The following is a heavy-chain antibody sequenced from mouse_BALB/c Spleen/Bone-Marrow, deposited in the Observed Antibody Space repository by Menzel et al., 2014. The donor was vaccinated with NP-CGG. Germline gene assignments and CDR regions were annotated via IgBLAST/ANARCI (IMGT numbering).Heavy chain of an antibody. V-gene: IGHV7-3*02. J-gene: IGHJ3*01. CDR3: ARIGLAWFAY. Sequence: EVQGVESGGGLVQPGGSLRLSCATSGFTFTDYYMSWVRQPPGKALEWLGFIRNKAKGYTTEYNASVRGRFTISRDNSLSILSPQRTTLRAQDSATYYCARIGLAWFAYWGQGTLGAVPA. CDR1: GFTFTDYY. D-gene: IGHD4-1*01. CDR2: IRNKAKGYTT.